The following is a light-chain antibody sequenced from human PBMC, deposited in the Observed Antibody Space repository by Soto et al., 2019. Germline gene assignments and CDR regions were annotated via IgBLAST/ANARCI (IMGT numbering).Light chain of an antibody. CDR2: AAS. CDR1: QSISRRY. J-gene: IGKJ1*01. CDR3: QQYGSSPWT. Sequence: EIVLTQSPSTLSLSPGERATLTCRASQSISRRYLAWYQQRPGQAPRLLIYAASTRASGIPDRFSGSESGTDVTLTISRLEPEDFGVYYCQQYGSSPWTFGQGTKVELK. V-gene: IGKV3-20*01.